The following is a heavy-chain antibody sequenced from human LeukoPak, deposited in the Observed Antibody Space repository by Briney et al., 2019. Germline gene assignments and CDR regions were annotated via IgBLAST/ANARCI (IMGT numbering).Heavy chain of an antibody. Sequence: SGGSLRLSCAASGFTFDDYAMSWVRQAPGKGLEWVSAISGSGGSTYYADSVKGRFTISRDNSKNTLYLQMNSLRAEDTAVYYCAKGAQSTSIYYYYGMDVWGQGTTVTVSS. CDR3: AKGAQSTSIYYYYGMDV. CDR1: GFTFDDYA. D-gene: IGHD2/OR15-2a*01. CDR2: ISGSGGST. J-gene: IGHJ6*02. V-gene: IGHV3-23*01.